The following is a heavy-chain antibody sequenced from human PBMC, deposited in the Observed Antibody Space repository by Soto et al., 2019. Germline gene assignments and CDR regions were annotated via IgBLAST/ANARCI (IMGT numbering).Heavy chain of an antibody. CDR1: LFTFSSYG. J-gene: IGHJ4*02. CDR3: AKGVYYDFWSGYYTGYFDY. Sequence: LRLSCASSLFTFSSYGMHCVLQAPVKGLEWVAVISYDGSNKYYADSVKGRFTISRDNSKNTLYLQMNSLRAEDTAVYYCAKGVYYDFWSGYYTGYFDYWGQGTLVTVSS. D-gene: IGHD3-3*01. CDR2: ISYDGSNK. V-gene: IGHV3-30*18.